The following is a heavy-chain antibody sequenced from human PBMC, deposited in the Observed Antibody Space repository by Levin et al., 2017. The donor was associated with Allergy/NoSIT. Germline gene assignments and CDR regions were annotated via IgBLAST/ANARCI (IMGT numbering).Heavy chain of an antibody. CDR3: ARDRVVASSGTYYYYGMAV. V-gene: IGHV4-59*01. CDR1: GGSISSYH. D-gene: IGHD2-15*01. J-gene: IGHJ6*02. CDR2: IYYSGST. Sequence: SRTLSLTCTVSGGSISSYHWSWIRQPPGKGLEWIGYIYYSGSTNYNPSLKSRVTISVDTSKNQFSLTLNSVTAADTAVYYCARDRVVASSGTYYYYGMAVWGQGTTVTVSS.